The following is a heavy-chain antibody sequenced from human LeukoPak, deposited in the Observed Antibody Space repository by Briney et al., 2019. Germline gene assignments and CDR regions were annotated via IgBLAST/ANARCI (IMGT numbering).Heavy chain of an antibody. CDR1: GFTFSSYG. Sequence: GGSLRLSCAASGFTFSSYGMHWVRQAPGKGLEWVAVIWYDGSNKYYADSVKGRFTIFRDNSKNTLYLQMNSLRAEDTAVYYCARGRYDYVWGSYRYTRAYFDYWGQGTLVTVSS. V-gene: IGHV3-33*01. CDR2: IWYDGSNK. D-gene: IGHD3-16*02. J-gene: IGHJ4*02. CDR3: ARGRYDYVWGSYRYTRAYFDY.